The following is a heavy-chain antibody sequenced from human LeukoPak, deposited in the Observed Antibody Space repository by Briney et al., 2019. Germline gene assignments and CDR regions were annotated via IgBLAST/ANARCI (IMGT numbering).Heavy chain of an antibody. D-gene: IGHD3-10*01. Sequence: SVKVSCKASGGTFSSYAISWVRQAPGQGLEWMGRIIPILGIANYAQKFQGRVTITTDESTSTAYMELSSLRSEDTAVYYCARDLKPYGSGSYPGGYYMDVWGKGTTVTVSS. CDR1: GGTFSSYA. V-gene: IGHV1-69*04. CDR3: ARDLKPYGSGSYPGGYYMDV. CDR2: IIPILGIA. J-gene: IGHJ6*03.